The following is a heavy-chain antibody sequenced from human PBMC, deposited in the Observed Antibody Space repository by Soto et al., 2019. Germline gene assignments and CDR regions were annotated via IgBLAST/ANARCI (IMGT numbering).Heavy chain of an antibody. J-gene: IGHJ4*02. Sequence: GGSLRLSCAASGFTFSSYGMHWVRQAPGKGLECVSVISYDGSNKYYADSVKGRFTISRDNSKNTLYLQMNSLRAEDTAVYYCAEPGWGDYSSFDYWGQGTLVTVSS. CDR3: AEPGWGDYSSFDY. CDR1: GFTFSSYG. V-gene: IGHV3-30*18. D-gene: IGHD4-4*01. CDR2: ISYDGSNK.